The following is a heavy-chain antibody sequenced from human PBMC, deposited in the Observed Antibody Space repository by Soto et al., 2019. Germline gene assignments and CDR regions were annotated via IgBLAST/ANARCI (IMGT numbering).Heavy chain of an antibody. CDR1: GFTFSSYE. D-gene: IGHD4-17*01. Sequence: EVQLVESGGGLVQPGGSLRLSCAASGFTFSSYEMNWVRQAPGKGLEWVSYISSSGSTIYYADSVKGRFTISRDNAKNSLYLQMNSLRAEDTAVYYCARDLPVTNPIRNSGFLPSDYWGQGTLVTVSS. CDR3: ARDLPVTNPIRNSGFLPSDY. V-gene: IGHV3-48*03. J-gene: IGHJ4*02. CDR2: ISSSGSTI.